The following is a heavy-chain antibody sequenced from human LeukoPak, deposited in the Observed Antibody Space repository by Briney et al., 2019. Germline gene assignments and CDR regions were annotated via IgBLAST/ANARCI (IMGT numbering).Heavy chain of an antibody. CDR2: IRNRANNYMT. D-gene: IGHD2-15*01. CDR1: GFTFSDSA. J-gene: IGHJ4*02. Sequence: GGSLKLSCAASGFTFSDSAMHWVRQASGKGLEWVGRIRNRANNYMTACAASVEGRLTISRDDLQNTAYLQMNSLKTEDTAMYYCTRLKGDSAEDNFDFWGQGTLVTVSS. V-gene: IGHV3-73*01. CDR3: TRLKGDSAEDNFDF.